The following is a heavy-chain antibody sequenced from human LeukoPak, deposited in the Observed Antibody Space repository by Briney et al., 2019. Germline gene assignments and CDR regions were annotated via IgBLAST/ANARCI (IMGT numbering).Heavy chain of an antibody. V-gene: IGHV1-8*02. CDR2: MSPNSGNT. J-gene: IGHJ3*02. CDR1: GGTFSSYA. CDR3: ARPYDSSGYHYAFDI. D-gene: IGHD3-22*01. Sequence: ASVKVSCKASGGTFSSYAISWVRQATGQGLEWMGWMSPNSGNTGYAQKFQGRVTMTRNTSISTAYMELSSLRSEDTAVYYCARPYDSSGYHYAFDIWGQGTMVTVSS.